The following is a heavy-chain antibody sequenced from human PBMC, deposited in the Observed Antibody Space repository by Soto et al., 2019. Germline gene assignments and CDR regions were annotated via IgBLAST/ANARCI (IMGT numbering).Heavy chain of an antibody. CDR2: IIPFLGVT. J-gene: IGHJ4*02. Sequence: QVQQVQSGAEVKKPGSSVKVSCKASGGTFSPYTINWVRQAPGQGLEWMGRIIPFLGVTNYAQKFQARVTITADKSTTTAYMELSGLRLEDTAVYYCARDWESTVSTWSFGAFWGRGTLVTVSS. V-gene: IGHV1-69*08. D-gene: IGHD3-10*01. CDR1: GGTFSPYT. CDR3: ARDWESTVSTWSFGAF.